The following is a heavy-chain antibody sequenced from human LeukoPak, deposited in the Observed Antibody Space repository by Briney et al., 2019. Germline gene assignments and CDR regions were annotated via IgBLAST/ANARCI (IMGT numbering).Heavy chain of an antibody. V-gene: IGHV3-7*01. CDR2: IKQEGSEK. D-gene: IGHD5-18*01. CDR3: ARLPRYSYGY. CDR1: GFTFSSDW. Sequence: GGALRLSCAASGFTFSSDWMSWVRQAPGKGLEWGANIKQEGSEKYYVDSVKGRFTISRDNAKNSLYLQMNSLRAEDTAVYYCARLPRYSYGYWGQGTLVTVSS. J-gene: IGHJ4*02.